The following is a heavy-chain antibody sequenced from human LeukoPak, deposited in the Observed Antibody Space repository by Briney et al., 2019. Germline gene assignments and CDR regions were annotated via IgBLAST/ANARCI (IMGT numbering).Heavy chain of an antibody. J-gene: IGHJ5*02. Sequence: GGSLRLSCAASGFTFSSYSMNWVRQAPGKGLEWVSSISSSSSYIYYADSVKGRFTISRDNAKNSLYLQMNSLRAEDTAVYYCARVAIHGSGSYHWGQGTLVTVSS. D-gene: IGHD3-10*01. CDR2: ISSSSSYI. CDR3: ARVAIHGSGSYH. CDR1: GFTFSSYS. V-gene: IGHV3-21*01.